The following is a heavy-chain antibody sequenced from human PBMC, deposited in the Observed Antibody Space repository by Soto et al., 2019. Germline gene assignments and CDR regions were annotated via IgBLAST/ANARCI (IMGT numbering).Heavy chain of an antibody. J-gene: IGHJ4*02. CDR3: ARVPYYYDSGGYSY. CDR1: GGTFSSYA. CDR2: IIPIFGTA. V-gene: IGHV1-69*13. D-gene: IGHD3-22*01. Sequence: GASVKVSCKASGGTFSSYAISWVRQAPGQGLEWMGGIIPIFGTANYAQKFQGRVTITADESTSTAYMELSSLRSEDTAVYYCARVPYYYDSGGYSYWGQGTLVTVSS.